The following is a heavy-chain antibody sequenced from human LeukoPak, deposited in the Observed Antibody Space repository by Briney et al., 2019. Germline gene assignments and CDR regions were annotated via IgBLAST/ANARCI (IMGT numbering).Heavy chain of an antibody. V-gene: IGHV1-3*03. D-gene: IGHD1-26*01. Sequence: ASVKVSCEASGYTFTSNSINWVRQAPGQGLEWMGWISTGNGNTRYSKAFQDRVTITRDTSASTVYMDLRGLRSEDTAVYYCARDNSVGDIAWWFDPWGQGTLVTVSS. CDR3: ARDNSVGDIAWWFDP. CDR1: GYTFTSNS. J-gene: IGHJ5*02. CDR2: ISTGNGNT.